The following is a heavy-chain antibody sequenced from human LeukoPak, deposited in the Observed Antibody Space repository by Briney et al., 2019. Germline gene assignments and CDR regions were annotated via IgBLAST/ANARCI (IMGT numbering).Heavy chain of an antibody. D-gene: IGHD6-13*01. J-gene: IGHJ4*02. V-gene: IGHV3-23*01. CDR3: AKGSSSSRPYYFDY. CDR2: ITDSSTST. CDR1: GFTFNNYV. Sequence: GGSLRLSCAASGFTFNNYVMNWVRQAPGKGLEWVSAITDSSTSTYYADSVKSRFTISRHNSKNTLYLQMNSLRAEDTAVYYCAKGSSSSRPYYFDYWGQGTLVTVSS.